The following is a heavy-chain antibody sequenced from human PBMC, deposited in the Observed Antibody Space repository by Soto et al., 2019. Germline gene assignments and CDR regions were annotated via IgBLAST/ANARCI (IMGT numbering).Heavy chain of an antibody. Sequence: ASVKVSCKASGYPFTSYGMHWVRQAPGQRLEWMGWINAGNGNTKYSQKFQGRVTITRDTSASTAYMELSSLRSEDTAVYYCARGNYDILTGYYYFDYWGQGTLVTVSS. CDR1: GYPFTSYG. CDR3: ARGNYDILTGYYYFDY. V-gene: IGHV1-3*01. D-gene: IGHD3-9*01. CDR2: INAGNGNT. J-gene: IGHJ4*02.